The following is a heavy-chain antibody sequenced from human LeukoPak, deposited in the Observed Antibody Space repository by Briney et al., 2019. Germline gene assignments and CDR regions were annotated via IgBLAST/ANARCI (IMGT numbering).Heavy chain of an antibody. Sequence: ASVKVSCKASGYIFTSYNIYWVRQAPGQGLEWLGIINPSGGTTNYAQKFKGRVTMTRDTSTSTVYMELSSLTSEDTAVYYCARFAVHRRLTVAGQFGLDYWGQGTLVTVSS. D-gene: IGHD6-19*01. CDR2: INPSGGTT. CDR1: GYIFTSYN. V-gene: IGHV1-46*01. J-gene: IGHJ4*02. CDR3: ARFAVHRRLTVAGQFGLDY.